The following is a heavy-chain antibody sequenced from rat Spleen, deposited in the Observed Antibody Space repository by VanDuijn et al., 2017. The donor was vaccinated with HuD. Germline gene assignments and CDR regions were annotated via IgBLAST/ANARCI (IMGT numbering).Heavy chain of an antibody. CDR1: GFTFSDYY. D-gene: IGHD4-3*01. V-gene: IGHV5-7*01. CDR3: ARHNSGYGVMDA. Sequence: EVQLVESGGGLVQPGGSLKLSCAASGFTFSDYYMAWVRQAPKKGLEWVASISYDGSSTYYRDSVKGRFTISRDNAKSTLYLQMDSLRSEDTATYYCARHNSGYGVMDAWGQGASVTVSS. CDR2: ISYDGSST. J-gene: IGHJ4*01.